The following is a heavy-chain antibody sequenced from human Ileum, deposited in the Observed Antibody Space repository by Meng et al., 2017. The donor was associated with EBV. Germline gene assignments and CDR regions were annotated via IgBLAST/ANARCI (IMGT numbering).Heavy chain of an antibody. V-gene: IGHV1-3*04. D-gene: IGHD3/OR15-3a*01. CDR1: GYTFTRYP. Sequence: QVQFVQSGAEVKKPGAPVKLSCKASGYTFTRYPIHWVRQAPGQRPEWMGWINTDNGETEFSQKFQGRVTITRDTSATTAYMELISLRSEDTAVYYCASRPGFNIGPFDFWGQGTLVTVSS. CDR2: INTDNGET. J-gene: IGHJ4*02. CDR3: ASRPGFNIGPFDF.